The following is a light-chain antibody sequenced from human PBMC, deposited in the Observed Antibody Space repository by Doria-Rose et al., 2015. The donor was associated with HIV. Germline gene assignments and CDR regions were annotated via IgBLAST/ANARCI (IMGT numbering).Light chain of an antibody. CDR2: AAS. CDR1: QTVSPY. J-gene: IGKJ1*01. V-gene: IGKV1-39*01. CDR3: QQTYSSPPWT. Sequence: LSASIGSSVTITCRAIQTVSPYLNWLQQEPGQAPKLLIYAASRLQSGVPSRFSGSGSGTDFTLTISGLQPGDFATYYCQQTYSSPPWTFGQGTKVEMK.